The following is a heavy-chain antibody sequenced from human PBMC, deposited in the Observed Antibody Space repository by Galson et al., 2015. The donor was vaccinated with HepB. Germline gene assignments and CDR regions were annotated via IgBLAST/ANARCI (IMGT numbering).Heavy chain of an antibody. CDR1: GFTFSSYE. V-gene: IGHV3-48*03. CDR3: ARGYCSGGSCYD. Sequence: SLRLSCAASGFTFSSYEMNWVRQAPGKGLEWVSYISSSGSTINYADSVKGRFTISRDNAKTSLYLQMNSLRVEDTAVYYCARGYCSGGSCYDWGQGTLVTVSS. CDR2: ISSSGSTI. J-gene: IGHJ4*02. D-gene: IGHD2-15*01.